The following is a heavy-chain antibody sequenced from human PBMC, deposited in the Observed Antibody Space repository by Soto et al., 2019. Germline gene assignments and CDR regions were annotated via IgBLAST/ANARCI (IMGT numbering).Heavy chain of an antibody. CDR2: INTDGSTT. CDR1: GFTFSDHW. Sequence: PGGSLRLSCAASGFTFSDHWMHWVRQAPGEGLVWVPRINTDGSTTSYADSVKGRFTISRDNVKNTLFLQMNSLRAEDTAIYYCARVVPGAEAWFGPWGQGTLVTVSS. J-gene: IGHJ5*02. V-gene: IGHV3-74*01. D-gene: IGHD2-2*01. CDR3: ARVVPGAEAWFGP.